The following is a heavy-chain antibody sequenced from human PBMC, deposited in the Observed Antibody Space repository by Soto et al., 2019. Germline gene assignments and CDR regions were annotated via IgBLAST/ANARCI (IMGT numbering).Heavy chain of an antibody. CDR3: ARHSYYSNPLRFDP. CDR2: IHYSGST. J-gene: IGHJ5*02. D-gene: IGHD4-4*01. Sequence: QVRLQESAPGLVRPSETLSLTCTVPGGSITGYYWGWIGQPPGRGREWIGNIHYSGSTNYNPSPKSRVTISVDTSKNQFSLRLSSVTAAETAVYYCARHSYYSNPLRFDPWGQGTLVTVSS. CDR1: GGSITGYY. V-gene: IGHV4-59*08.